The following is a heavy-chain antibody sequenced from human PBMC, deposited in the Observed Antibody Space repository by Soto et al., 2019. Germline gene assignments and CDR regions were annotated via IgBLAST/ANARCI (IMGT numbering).Heavy chain of an antibody. Sequence: EVQLVESGGGLVQPGGSLRLSCAASGFTFSSYWMHWVRQAPGKGLVWVSRINSDGSSTSYADSVKGRFTISRDNAKNTLYLQMNSLRAEDTAVYYCARVPSYDYIWGSYPDYWGQGTLVTVSS. V-gene: IGHV3-74*01. CDR2: INSDGSST. CDR3: ARVPSYDYIWGSYPDY. J-gene: IGHJ4*02. D-gene: IGHD3-16*02. CDR1: GFTFSSYW.